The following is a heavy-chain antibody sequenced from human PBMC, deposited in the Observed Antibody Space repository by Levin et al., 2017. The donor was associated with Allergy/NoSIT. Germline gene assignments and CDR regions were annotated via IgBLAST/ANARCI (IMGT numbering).Heavy chain of an antibody. D-gene: IGHD1-26*01. V-gene: IGHV3-30*04. Sequence: LPCAASGFPFRRFGMHWVRQAPGNGLEWVAVVSHDGTYDNYADSVRGRFTISRDNSKNTLYLQMDSLRSEDTAVYYCAREGSGSSHFSFVDYWGQGTLVTVSS. CDR2: VSHDGTYD. J-gene: IGHJ4*02. CDR1: GFPFRRFG. CDR3: AREGSGSSHFSFVDY.